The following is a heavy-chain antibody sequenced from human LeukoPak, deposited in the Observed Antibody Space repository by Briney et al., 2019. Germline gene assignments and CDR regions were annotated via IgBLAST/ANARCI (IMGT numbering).Heavy chain of an antibody. D-gene: IGHD5/OR15-5a*01. CDR2: IYPDDSDT. CDR1: GYTFTSYW. CDR3: ARAVSPGYYFDY. V-gene: IGHV5-51*01. J-gene: IGHJ4*02. Sequence: GESLKISCKGSGYTFTSYWIGWVRQMPGKGLERMGIIYPDDSDTRYSPSFQGQVTISADKSITTAYLQWSSLRASDTAMYFCARAVSPGYYFDYWGQGTLVTVSS.